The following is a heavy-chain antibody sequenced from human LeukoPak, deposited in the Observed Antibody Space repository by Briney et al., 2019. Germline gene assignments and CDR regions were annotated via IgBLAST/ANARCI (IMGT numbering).Heavy chain of an antibody. D-gene: IGHD1-14*01. J-gene: IGHJ5*02. Sequence: SGPTLVNPTQTLTLTCTFSGFSLSTSGMCVSWIRQPPGKALEWLARIDWDDDKYYSTSLKTRLTISKDTSKNQVVLTMTNMDPVDTATYYCARIRVLPGNLAWFDPWGQGTLVTVSS. CDR3: ARIRVLPGNLAWFDP. CDR1: GFSLSTSGMC. CDR2: IDWDDDK. V-gene: IGHV2-70*11.